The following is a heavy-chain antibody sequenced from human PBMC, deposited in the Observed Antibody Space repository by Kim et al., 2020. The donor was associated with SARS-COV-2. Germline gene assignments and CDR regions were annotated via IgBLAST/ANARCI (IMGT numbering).Heavy chain of an antibody. CDR3: ARHVGESIVLVVYAAYFDY. CDR1: GCSISSSSYY. J-gene: IGHJ4*02. CDR2: IYYSGSS. Sequence: SETLSLTCTVSGCSISSSSYYWGWIRQPPGKGLEWIGSIYYSGSSYYNPSLKGRVTISVDTSKNQFSLKLSSVTAADTAVYYCARHVGESIVLVVYAAYFDYWGQGTLVTVSS. D-gene: IGHD2-8*02. V-gene: IGHV4-39*01.